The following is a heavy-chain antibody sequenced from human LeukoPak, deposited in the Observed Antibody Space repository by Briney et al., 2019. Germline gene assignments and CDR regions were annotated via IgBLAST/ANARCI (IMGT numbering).Heavy chain of an antibody. V-gene: IGHV4-59*01. CDR2: IYYNGES. CDR3: ARDRGVMGFDS. J-gene: IGHJ4*02. Sequence: TSETLSLTCTVSGGSISNYYWSWIRQSPGKGLEWIGYIYYNGESNYNPSLKGRVTISVDTSKNQFALRLTSVSAADTAVYYCARDRGVMGFDSWGQGTLVTVSS. D-gene: IGHD3-10*01. CDR1: GGSISNYY.